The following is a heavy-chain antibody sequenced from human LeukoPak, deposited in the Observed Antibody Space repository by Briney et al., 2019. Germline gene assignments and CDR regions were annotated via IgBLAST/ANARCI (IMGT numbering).Heavy chain of an antibody. CDR2: IIPILGIA. D-gene: IGHD3-10*01. CDR1: GGTFSSYA. CDR3: ARDRSGSYYNAIRPPLPDY. Sequence: GASVKVSCKASGGTFSSYAISWVRQAPGQGLEWMGRIIPILGIANYAQKFQGRVTITADKSTSTAYMELSSLRSEDTAVYYCARDRSGSYYNAIRPPLPDYWGQGTLVTVSS. V-gene: IGHV1-69*04. J-gene: IGHJ4*02.